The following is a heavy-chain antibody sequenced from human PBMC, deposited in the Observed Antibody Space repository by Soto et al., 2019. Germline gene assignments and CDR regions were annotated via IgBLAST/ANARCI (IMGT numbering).Heavy chain of an antibody. CDR3: ATGELTTSLYYFDY. V-gene: IGHV3-30*03. CDR2: IPYDGSEK. D-gene: IGHD3-10*01. CDR1: GFTFSGYG. Sequence: QVQLVESGGGVVQPGRSLRLSCAASGFTFSGYGMHWIRQAPGKGLEWVAVIPYDGSEKYYAVSVNGRFTISSDNSNNTLYLQKKRRREEATAADYCATGELTTSLYYFDYWGQGTLVLVSS. J-gene: IGHJ4*02.